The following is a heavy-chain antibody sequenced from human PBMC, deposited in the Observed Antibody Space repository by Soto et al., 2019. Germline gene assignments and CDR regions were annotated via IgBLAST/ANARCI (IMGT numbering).Heavy chain of an antibody. D-gene: IGHD4-17*01. CDR3: ARDSGLERPGDHYYYYMDV. Sequence: QVQLQESGPGLVKPSQTLSLTCTVSGGSISSGGYYWSRIRQHPGKGLEWIGYIYYSGSTYYNPSLKSRVTISVDTSKNQFSLKLSSVTAADTAVYYCARDSGLERPGDHYYYYMDVWGKGTTVTVSS. CDR1: GGSISSGGYY. CDR2: IYYSGST. J-gene: IGHJ6*03. V-gene: IGHV4-31*03.